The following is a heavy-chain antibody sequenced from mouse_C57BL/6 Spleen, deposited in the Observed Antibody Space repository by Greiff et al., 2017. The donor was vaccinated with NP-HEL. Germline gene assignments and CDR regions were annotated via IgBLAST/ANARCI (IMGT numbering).Heavy chain of an antibody. CDR1: GYTFTDYY. CDR2: IYPGSGNT. CDR3: ARAYYYGSSYVDYAMDY. D-gene: IGHD1-1*01. Sequence: QVQLQQSGPELVKPGASVKFSCKASGYTFTDYYINWVKQRPGQGLEWIGWIYPGSGNTKYNEKFKGKATLTVDTSSSTAYMQLSSLTSEDSAVYFCARAYYYGSSYVDYAMDYWGQGTSVTVSS. V-gene: IGHV1-84*01. J-gene: IGHJ4*01.